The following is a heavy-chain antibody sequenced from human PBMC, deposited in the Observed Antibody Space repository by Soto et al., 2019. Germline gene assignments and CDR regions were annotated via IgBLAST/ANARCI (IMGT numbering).Heavy chain of an antibody. CDR2: IRDSGST. D-gene: IGHD1-7*01. CDR3: ASGEAAKNYPSR. V-gene: IGHV4-34*01. J-gene: IGHJ4*02. CDR1: GGSVNDYY. Sequence: QVQLQQWGAGLLRPSETLSLTCAVSGGSVNDYYWILIRQPPGKGLEWLGDIRDSGSTNYNPSLKSRVTISVDTSRKLCSLKLTSVTAADPAVYYCASGEAAKNYPSRWGQGTLVTVAS.